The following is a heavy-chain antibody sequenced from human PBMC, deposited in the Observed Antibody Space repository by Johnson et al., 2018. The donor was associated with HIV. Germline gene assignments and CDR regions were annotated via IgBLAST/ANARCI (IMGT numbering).Heavy chain of an antibody. Sequence: VQLVESGGGVVQPGGSLRLSCAASGFTFSSYGMHWVRQAPGKGLEWVSGINWNGGNTVYADSVKGRFTISRDNAKNALYMQMKSLRAEDTALYYCARQHYYESSGQGGGLDIWGQGTMVTVSS. CDR2: INWNGGNT. D-gene: IGHD3-22*01. J-gene: IGHJ3*02. CDR1: GFTFSSYG. V-gene: IGHV3-20*04. CDR3: ARQHYYESSGQGGGLDI.